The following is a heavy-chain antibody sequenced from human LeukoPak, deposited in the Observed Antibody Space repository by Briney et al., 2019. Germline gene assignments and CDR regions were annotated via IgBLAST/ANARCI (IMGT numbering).Heavy chain of an antibody. CDR2: INHSGST. J-gene: IGHJ4*02. D-gene: IGHD4-17*01. V-gene: IGHV4-34*01. Sequence: SETLSLTCAVYGGSFSGYYWSWIRQPPGKGLEWIGEINHSGSTNYNPSLKSRVTISVDTSKNQFSLKLSSVTAADTAVYYCTRDIGSGDYVFFDSWGQGTRVTVSS. CDR3: TRDIGSGDYVFFDS. CDR1: GGSFSGYY.